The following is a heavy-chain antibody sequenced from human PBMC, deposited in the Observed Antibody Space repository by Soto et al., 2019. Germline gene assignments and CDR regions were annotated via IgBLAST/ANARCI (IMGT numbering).Heavy chain of an antibody. J-gene: IGHJ3*02. CDR2: IWYDGSNK. D-gene: IGHD6-19*01. CDR3: ARDQLKQWLVPYAFDI. CDR1: GFTFSSYG. V-gene: IGHV3-33*01. Sequence: QVQLVESGGGVVQPGRSLRLSCAASGFTFSSYGMHWVRQAPGKGLEWVAVIWYDGSNKYYADSVKGRFTISRDNSKNTLYLQMNSLRAEDTAVYYCARDQLKQWLVPYAFDIWGQGTMVTVSS.